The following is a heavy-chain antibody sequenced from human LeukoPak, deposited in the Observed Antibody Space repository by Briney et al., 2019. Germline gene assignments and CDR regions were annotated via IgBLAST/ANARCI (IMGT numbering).Heavy chain of an antibody. V-gene: IGHV1-69*04. D-gene: IGHD3-22*01. CDR3: ARALEAGDDSSGLYYYYYMDV. CDR2: IIPILGIA. Sequence: SVKVSCKASGYTFTGYYMHWVRQAPGQGLEWMGRIIPILGIANYAQKFQGRVTITADKSTSTAYMELSSLRSEDTAVYYCARALEAGDDSSGLYYYYYMDVWGKGTTVTVSS. CDR1: GYTFTGYY. J-gene: IGHJ6*03.